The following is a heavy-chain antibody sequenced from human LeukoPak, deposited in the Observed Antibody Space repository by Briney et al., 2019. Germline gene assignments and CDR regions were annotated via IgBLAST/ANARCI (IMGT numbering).Heavy chain of an antibody. D-gene: IGHD3-22*01. J-gene: IGHJ4*02. CDR1: GYSFTSYW. V-gene: IGHV5-51*01. Sequence: GESLKISCKGSGYSFTSYWIGWVRQMPGKGLEWMGIIYPGDSDTRYGPSFQGQVTISADKSISTAYLQWSSLKASDTAMYYCARQGGYYDSSGYFYFDYWGQGTLVTVSS. CDR3: ARQGGYYDSSGYFYFDY. CDR2: IYPGDSDT.